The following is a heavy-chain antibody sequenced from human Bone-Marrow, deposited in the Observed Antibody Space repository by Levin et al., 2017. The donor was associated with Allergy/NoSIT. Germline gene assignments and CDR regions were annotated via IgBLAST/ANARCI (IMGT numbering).Heavy chain of an antibody. CDR3: ASHLWVGAFDN. CDR1: GGSITNSHYY. D-gene: IGHD3-10*01. CDR2: IYNSGST. J-gene: IGHJ4*02. V-gene: IGHV4-39*01. Sequence: SETLSLTCNVSGGSITNSHYYWGWIRQPPGKGLEWIGSIYNSGSTYFNPSLKSRVTISVDTSKNQFSLKVTSVTASDTAMYYCASHLWVGAFDNWGQGILVTVSS.